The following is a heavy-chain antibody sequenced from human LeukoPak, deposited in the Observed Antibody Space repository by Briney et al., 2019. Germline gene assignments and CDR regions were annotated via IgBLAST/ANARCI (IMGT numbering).Heavy chain of an antibody. Sequence: SETLSLTCTVSGGSISSGGYYWSWIRQHPGKGLEWIGYIYYSGSTYYNPSLKSRVTISVDTSKNQFSLKLSSVTAADTAVYYCARGRRFLGYFDYWGQGTLVTVSS. J-gene: IGHJ4*02. CDR2: IYYSGST. V-gene: IGHV4-31*03. D-gene: IGHD3-16*01. CDR3: ARGRRFLGYFDY. CDR1: GGSISSGGYY.